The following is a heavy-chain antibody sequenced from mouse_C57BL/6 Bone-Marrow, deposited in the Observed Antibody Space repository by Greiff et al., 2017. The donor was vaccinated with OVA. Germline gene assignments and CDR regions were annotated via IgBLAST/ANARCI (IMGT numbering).Heavy chain of an antibody. D-gene: IGHD2-5*01. CDR3: ARVHYSNPYAMDY. V-gene: IGHV1-55*01. CDR1: GYTFTSYW. Sequence: QVQLQQSGAELVKPGASVKMSCKASGYTFTSYWITWVKQRPGQGLEWIGDIYPGSGSTNYNEKFKSKATLTVDTSSSTAYMQLSSLTSEDSAVYCCARVHYSNPYAMDYWGQGTSVTVSS. CDR2: IYPGSGST. J-gene: IGHJ4*01.